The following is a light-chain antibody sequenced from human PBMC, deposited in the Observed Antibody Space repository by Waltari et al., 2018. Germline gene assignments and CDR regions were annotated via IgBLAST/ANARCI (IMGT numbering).Light chain of an antibody. V-gene: IGLV4-69*01. J-gene: IGLJ3*02. CDR3: QTCGTGVQWV. CDR1: SAFSSSA. Sequence: QPVLTQSPSASASLGASVKLTCTTSSAFSSSAAVWHHNQPEKGPRYLMKVNSDGTHTKGDGIPDRVSGSSSGAERYLTLSSLQSDDEADYYCQTCGTGVQWVFGGGSKVTVL. CDR2: VNSDGTH.